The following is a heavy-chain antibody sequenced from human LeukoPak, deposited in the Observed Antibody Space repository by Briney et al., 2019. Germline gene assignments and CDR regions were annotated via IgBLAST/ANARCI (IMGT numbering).Heavy chain of an antibody. V-gene: IGHV3-49*04. CDR3: TRSYSSSWYRQWLVGGNYYYYMDV. CDR1: GFTFGDYA. D-gene: IGHD6-13*01. CDR2: IRSKAYGGTT. Sequence: GGSLRLSCTASGFTFGDYAMSWVRQAPGKGLEWVGFIRSKAYGGTTEYAASVKGRFTISRDDSKSIAYLQMNSLKTEDTAVYYCTRSYSSSWYRQWLVGGNYYYYMDVWGKGTTVTISS. J-gene: IGHJ6*03.